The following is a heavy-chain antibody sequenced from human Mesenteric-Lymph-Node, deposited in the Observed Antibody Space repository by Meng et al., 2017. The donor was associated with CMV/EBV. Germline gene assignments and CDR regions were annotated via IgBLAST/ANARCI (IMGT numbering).Heavy chain of an antibody. CDR2: MNPNSGNT. V-gene: IGHV1-8*01. D-gene: IGHD3-9*01. CDR3: ARVARDYDILTGYGFDY. CDR1: YTLPSYD. Sequence: YTLPSYDINWVRQATGQGLEWMGWMNPNSGNTGYAQKFQGRVTMTRNTSASTAYMELSSLRSEDTAVYYCARVARDYDILTGYGFDYWGQGALVTVSS. J-gene: IGHJ4*02.